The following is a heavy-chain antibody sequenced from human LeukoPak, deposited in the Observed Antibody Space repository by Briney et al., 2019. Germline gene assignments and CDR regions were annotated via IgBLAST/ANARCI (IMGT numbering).Heavy chain of an antibody. Sequence: GGSLRLSCAVSGFAFSSYSMNWVRQAPGKGLEWVSSISSSSSYIYYADSVKGRFTISRDNAKNSLYLQMNSLRAEDTAVYYCARRKAVAGTHDAFDIWGQGTMVTVSS. CDR2: ISSSSSYI. D-gene: IGHD6-19*01. CDR3: ARRKAVAGTHDAFDI. J-gene: IGHJ3*02. CDR1: GFAFSSYS. V-gene: IGHV3-21*01.